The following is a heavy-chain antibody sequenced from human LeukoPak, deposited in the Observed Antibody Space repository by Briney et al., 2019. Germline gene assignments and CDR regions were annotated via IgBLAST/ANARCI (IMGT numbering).Heavy chain of an antibody. CDR2: ISYDGSNK. V-gene: IGHV3-30*18. CDR1: GFTFSSYG. Sequence: PGGSLRLSCAASGFTFSSYGMHWVRQTPGKGLEWVAVISYDGSNKYYADSVKGRFTISRDNSKNTLYLQMNSLRAEDTAVYCCAKGADVTMVRGVIPRDGMDVWGKGTTVTVSS. D-gene: IGHD3-10*01. J-gene: IGHJ6*04. CDR3: AKGADVTMVRGVIPRDGMDV.